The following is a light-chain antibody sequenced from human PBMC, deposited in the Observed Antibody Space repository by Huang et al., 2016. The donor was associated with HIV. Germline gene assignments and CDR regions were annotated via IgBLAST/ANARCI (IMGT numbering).Light chain of an antibody. J-gene: IGKJ4*01. CDR3: QQYGRSPLT. CDR2: GAS. V-gene: IGKV3-20*01. CDR1: QSVSNNY. Sequence: EIVLTQSPGTLSLSPGERATLSCRASQSVSNNYVTWYRQQPGQATRLLVYGASSSAPGTPDRFSGSGSGTDFTLTISRLEPEDFAVYYCQQYGRSPLTFGGGTRVEIK.